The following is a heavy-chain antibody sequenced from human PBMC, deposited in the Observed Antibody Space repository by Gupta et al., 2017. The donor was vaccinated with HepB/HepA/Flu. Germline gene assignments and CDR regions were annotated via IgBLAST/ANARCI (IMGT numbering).Heavy chain of an antibody. D-gene: IGHD2-21*01. Sequence: EVLLVQSGAEVKKPGESLKISCKGSGYNFTTYWIGWVRQMPGKGLEWRGIIYPGDSDTRYSPSFQGQVTISADKSISTAYLQWSSLKASDNAMYYCARLSLISNYFDYWGQGTLVTVSS. CDR3: ARLSLISNYFDY. J-gene: IGHJ4*02. CDR1: GYNFTTYW. V-gene: IGHV5-51*01. CDR2: IYPGDSDT.